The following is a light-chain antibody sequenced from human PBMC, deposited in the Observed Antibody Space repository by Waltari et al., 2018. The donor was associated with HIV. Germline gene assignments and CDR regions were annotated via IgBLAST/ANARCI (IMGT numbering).Light chain of an antibody. J-gene: IGLJ1*01. CDR3: TSQTDRGTLV. V-gene: IGLV2-14*01. Sequence: QSALTQPASVSGSPGQSVTISCTGTSSDVGAHNYVSWYQQHPGKVPKLMIYQVRNRPSGISDRFSGSKSGNTASLIISGLQAEDEADYYCTSQTDRGTLVFGPGTKVTVL. CDR1: SSDVGAHNY. CDR2: QVR.